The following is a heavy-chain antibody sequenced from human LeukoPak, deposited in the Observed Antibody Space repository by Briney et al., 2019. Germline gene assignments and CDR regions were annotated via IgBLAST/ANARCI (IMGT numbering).Heavy chain of an antibody. D-gene: IGHD3-22*01. V-gene: IGHV4-34*09. J-gene: IGHJ3*01. CDR1: GGSFSGYY. CDR3: ARWTYYYDSSGITN. Sequence: SETLSLTCAVYGGSFSGYYWSWIRQPPGKGLEWIGETNHSGSTNYNPSLKSRVTISVDTSKNQFSLKLSSVTAADTAVYYCARWTYYYDSSGITNWGQGTMVTVSS. CDR2: TNHSGST.